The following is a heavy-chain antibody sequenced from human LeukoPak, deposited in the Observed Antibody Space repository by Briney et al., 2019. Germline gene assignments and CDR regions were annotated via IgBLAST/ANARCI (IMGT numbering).Heavy chain of an antibody. CDR3: VVVVVPGWFDP. CDR1: GYSISSGYY. CDR2: IYHSGST. Sequence: SETLSLTCTVSGYSISSGYYWGWIRQPPGKGLEWIRSIYHSGSTYYNPSLKSRVTISVDTSKNQFSLKLSSVTAADTAMYFCVVVVVPGWFDPWGQGTLVTVSS. J-gene: IGHJ5*02. V-gene: IGHV4-38-2*02. D-gene: IGHD2-15*01.